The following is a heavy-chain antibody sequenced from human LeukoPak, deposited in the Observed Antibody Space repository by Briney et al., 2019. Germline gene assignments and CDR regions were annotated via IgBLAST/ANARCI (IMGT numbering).Heavy chain of an antibody. CDR2: SGNT. D-gene: IGHD3-3*01. CDR3: ARGDFWSGYYGLGYYYMDV. Sequence: SGNTGYAQKFQGRVTITRNTSISTAYMELSSLRSEDTAVYYCARGDFWSGYYGLGYYYMDVWGKGTTVTVSS. J-gene: IGHJ6*03. V-gene: IGHV1-8*03.